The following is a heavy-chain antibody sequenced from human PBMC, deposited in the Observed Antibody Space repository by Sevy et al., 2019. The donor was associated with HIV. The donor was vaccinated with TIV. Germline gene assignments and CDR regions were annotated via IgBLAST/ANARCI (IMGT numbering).Heavy chain of an antibody. Sequence: GGSLRLSCAASGFTFSYYTMNWVRQAPGKGLEWVSYISSGSSYISYTDSVKGRFTISRDNAKNSLYLQMNSLRAEDTAVYYCARDFKGSGNYYRKYYFDYWGQGTLVTVSS. D-gene: IGHD3-10*01. CDR1: GFTFSYYT. CDR3: ARDFKGSGNYYRKYYFDY. J-gene: IGHJ4*02. V-gene: IGHV3-21*04. CDR2: ISSGSSYI.